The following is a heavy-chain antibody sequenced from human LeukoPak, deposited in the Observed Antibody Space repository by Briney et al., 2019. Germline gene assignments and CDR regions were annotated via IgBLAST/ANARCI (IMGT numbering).Heavy chain of an antibody. CDR3: AKDWGYTTMVSYYFDY. CDR2: IWYDGNNK. CDR1: GFTFSGYG. J-gene: IGHJ4*02. V-gene: IGHV3-33*06. D-gene: IGHD5-18*01. Sequence: GGSLRLXCAASGFTFSGYGMHWVRLAPDKGLEWVAVIWYDGNNKYYADSVKGRFTISRDNSKSTLYLQMNSLRAEDTAVYYCAKDWGYTTMVSYYFDYWGQGALVTVSS.